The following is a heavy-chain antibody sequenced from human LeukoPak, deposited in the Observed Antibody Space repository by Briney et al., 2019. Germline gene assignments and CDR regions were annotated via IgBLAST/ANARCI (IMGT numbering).Heavy chain of an antibody. CDR2: INSDGSST. CDR1: GFTFSTYW. D-gene: IGHD3-22*01. CDR3: ARAYYYDSSGYYGLGTKLYYYGIAV. Sequence: GGSLRLSCAASGFTFSTYWMHWVRQAPGKGLVWLSQINSDGSSTSYADSVKGRFTISRDNAKNTLYLQMNSLRAEDTAVYYCARAYYYDSSGYYGLGTKLYYYGIAVWSQGTTVTVSS. V-gene: IGHV3-74*01. J-gene: IGHJ6*02.